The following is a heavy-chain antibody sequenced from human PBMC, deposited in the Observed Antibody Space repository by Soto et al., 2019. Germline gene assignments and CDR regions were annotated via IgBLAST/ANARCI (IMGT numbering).Heavy chain of an antibody. CDR2: IYWDDDK. D-gene: IGHD2-2*01. CDR1: GFSLSADGVG. V-gene: IGHV2-5*02. CDR3: AHAYGGTSWPNDAFDV. J-gene: IGHJ3*01. Sequence: QITLKESGPTLVKPTQTLTLTCTFSGFSLSADGVGVGWIRQPPCKALEWLALIYWDDDKRYRPSLKSRLTITKDTSKNQVVLTMTNMDPVDTATYYCAHAYGGTSWPNDAFDVWGQGTVVTVSS.